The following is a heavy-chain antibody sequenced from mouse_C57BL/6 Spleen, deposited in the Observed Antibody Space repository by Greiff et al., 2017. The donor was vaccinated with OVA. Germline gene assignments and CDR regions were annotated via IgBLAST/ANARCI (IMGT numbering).Heavy chain of an antibody. CDR2: IHPNSGST. CDR3: ARSLGQRYAMDY. J-gene: IGHJ4*01. V-gene: IGHV1-64*01. D-gene: IGHD4-1*01. CDR1: GYTFTSYW. Sequence: QVQLQQPGAELVKPGASVKLSCKASGYTFTSYWMHWVKQRPGQGLEWIGMIHPNSGSTNYNEKFKSKATLTVDKSSSTAYMQLSSLTSEDSAVYYCARSLGQRYAMDYWGQGTSVTVSS.